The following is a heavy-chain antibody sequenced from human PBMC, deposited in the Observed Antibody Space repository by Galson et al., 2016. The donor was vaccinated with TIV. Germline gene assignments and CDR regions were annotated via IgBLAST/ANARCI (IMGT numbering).Heavy chain of an antibody. CDR2: SVPMFGIA. CDR1: RGSFSSFA. V-gene: IGHV1-69*13. J-gene: IGHJ6*03. D-gene: IGHD3-3*01. Sequence: SVKASCKASRGSFSSFAINWVRQAPGQGLEWMGGSVPMFGIATYAQKFQGRVTFSADASTTTAYMELRSLRSQDTAVYYCARGGWSGDPGDYHYFYMDVWGKGTAVTVSS. CDR3: ARGGWSGDPGDYHYFYMDV.